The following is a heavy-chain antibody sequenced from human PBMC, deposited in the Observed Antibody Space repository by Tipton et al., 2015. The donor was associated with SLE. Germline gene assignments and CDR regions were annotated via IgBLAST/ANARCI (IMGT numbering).Heavy chain of an antibody. D-gene: IGHD3-10*01. V-gene: IGHV3-30*04. Sequence: QVQLVQSGGVVVQPGGSLRLSCAASGLTFRDFALHWVRQAPGKGLEWVAITSYDGRNKVYADSVKGRFTISRDNSENTLYLQMNTLRTEDTAVYYCARGLYYGSGTFSEAYFWGQGTLVTVSS. CDR3: ARGLYYGSGTFSEAYF. CDR1: GLTFRDFA. CDR2: TSYDGRNK. J-gene: IGHJ4*02.